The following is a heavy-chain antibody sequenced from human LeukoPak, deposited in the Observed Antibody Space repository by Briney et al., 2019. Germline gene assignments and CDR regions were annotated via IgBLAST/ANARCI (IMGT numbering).Heavy chain of an antibody. CDR1: GFTVSSNY. D-gene: IGHD5-18*01. CDR2: INSDGSRT. J-gene: IGHJ3*02. V-gene: IGHV3-74*01. Sequence: AGGSLRLSCAASGFTVSSNYMSWVRQAPGKGLVWVSRINSDGSRTSYADSVKGRFTISRDSAKNTLDLQMNSLRAEDTAVYYCVRDGYSYGFMLAFDIWGLGTMVTVSS. CDR3: VRDGYSYGFMLAFDI.